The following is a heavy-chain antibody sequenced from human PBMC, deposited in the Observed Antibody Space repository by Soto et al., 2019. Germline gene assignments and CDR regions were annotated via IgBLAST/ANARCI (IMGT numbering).Heavy chain of an antibody. CDR3: VSSNLILLWFGELAGRGYYYGMYV. D-gene: IGHD3-10*01. CDR1: GFTFSSYA. J-gene: IGHJ6*02. V-gene: IGHV3-23*01. CDR2: ISGSGGST. Sequence: GGSLRLSCAASGFTFSSYAMCWVRQAPGKGLEWVSAISGSGGSTYYADSVKGRFTISRDNSKNTLYLQMNSLRAEDTAVYYCVSSNLILLWFGELAGRGYYYGMYVWGQGTTVTVSS.